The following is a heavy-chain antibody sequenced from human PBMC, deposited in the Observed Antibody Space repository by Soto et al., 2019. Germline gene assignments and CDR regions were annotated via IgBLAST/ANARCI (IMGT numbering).Heavy chain of an antibody. D-gene: IGHD6-13*01. CDR2: IIPILGIS. CDR3: ALDLAAAGKPPDYYGMDV. J-gene: IGHJ6*01. V-gene: IGHV1-69*02. Sequence: ASVKVSCKASGGTFSSYTISWVRQAPGQGLEWMGRIIPILGISNYAQKFQGRVTNTADKSTSTAYIELSSLRSEYTAVYYCALDLAAAGKPPDYYGMDVWGQGTTVTVSP. CDR1: GGTFSSYT.